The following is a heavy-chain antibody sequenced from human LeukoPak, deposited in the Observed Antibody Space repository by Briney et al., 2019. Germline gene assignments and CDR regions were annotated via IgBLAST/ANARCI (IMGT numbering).Heavy chain of an antibody. V-gene: IGHV1-18*01. CDR3: ARDRVGGDLTGVSLY. Sequence: GASVKVSCKASGYPFDNFGLTWVRQAPGQGLEWMGWISAYNGNTHYAQKFRGRLTLTTETSTSTAYLELRSLKSDGTAVYYCARDRVGGDLTGVSLYWGQGTLVTVSS. CDR2: ISAYNGNT. CDR1: GYPFDNFG. J-gene: IGHJ4*01. D-gene: IGHD4-17*01.